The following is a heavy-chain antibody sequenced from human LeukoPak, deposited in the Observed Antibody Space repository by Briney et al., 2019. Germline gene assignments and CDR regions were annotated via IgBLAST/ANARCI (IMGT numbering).Heavy chain of an antibody. V-gene: IGHV1-18*01. CDR1: GYSFNTYG. CDR2: VSADNGET. J-gene: IGHJ5*02. CDR3: ARDYQLLLLWDCFDP. Sequence: ASVKVSCKASGYSFNTYGISWVRQAPGQGLEWMGWVSADNGETNYAQKFQGRVTMTTDTSTSTAYMELRSLRSDDTAVYYCARDYQLLLLWDCFDPWGQGTLVSVPS. D-gene: IGHD2-2*01.